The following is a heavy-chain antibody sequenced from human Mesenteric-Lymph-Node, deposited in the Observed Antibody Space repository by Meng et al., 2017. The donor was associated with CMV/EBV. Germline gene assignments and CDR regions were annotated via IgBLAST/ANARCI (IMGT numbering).Heavy chain of an antibody. Sequence: SETLSLTCAVYGGSFNGYYWAYLRQPPGKGLEWIGEINQSGNTYYNPSLKSRLSMSVDTSKNQFSLRLNSVTAADTAVYYCGRGDYDFPETWGQGTLVTVSS. CDR1: GGSFNGYY. V-gene: IGHV4-34*01. D-gene: IGHD3-3*01. J-gene: IGHJ5*02. CDR2: INQSGNT. CDR3: GRGDYDFPET.